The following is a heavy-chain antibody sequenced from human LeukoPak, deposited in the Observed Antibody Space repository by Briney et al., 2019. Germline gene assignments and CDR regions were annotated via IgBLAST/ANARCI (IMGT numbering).Heavy chain of an antibody. Sequence: GGSLRLSCAASGFTFSNYWMHWVRQTPGKGLVWVSRINTDGTTRYADSVKGRFTISRDNAKNTLYLQMDSLRAEDTAVYYCARGAGIVGSTTPFDYWGQGALVIVSS. CDR3: ARGAGIVGSTTPFDY. CDR2: INTDGTT. CDR1: GFTFSNYW. V-gene: IGHV3-74*01. J-gene: IGHJ4*02. D-gene: IGHD1-26*01.